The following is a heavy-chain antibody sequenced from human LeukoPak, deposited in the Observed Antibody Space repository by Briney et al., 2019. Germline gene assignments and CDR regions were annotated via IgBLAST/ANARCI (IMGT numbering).Heavy chain of an antibody. CDR3: ARIATYYYGSGSYLRRLNWFDP. CDR2: INHSGST. V-gene: IGHV4-34*01. CDR1: GGSFSGYY. D-gene: IGHD3-10*01. J-gene: IGHJ5*02. Sequence: SETLSLTCAVYGGSFSGYYWSWIRQPPGKGLEWIGEINHSGSTNYNPSLKSRVTISVDTSKNQFSLKLSSVTAADTAVYYCARIATYYYGSGSYLRRLNWFDPWGQGTLVTVSS.